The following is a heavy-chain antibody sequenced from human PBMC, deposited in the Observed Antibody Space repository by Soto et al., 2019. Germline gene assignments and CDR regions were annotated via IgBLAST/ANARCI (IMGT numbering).Heavy chain of an antibody. V-gene: IGHV1-46*01. J-gene: IGHJ6*02. CDR1: GYTFTSYY. D-gene: IGHD3-10*01. Sequence: ASVKVSFKASGYTFTSYYMHWVRQAPGQGLEWMGIINPSGGSTSYAQKFQGRVTMTRDTSTSTVYMELSSLRSEDTAVYYCAANYYGSGSSQDYYYGMDVWGQGTTVTVSS. CDR3: AANYYGSGSSQDYYYGMDV. CDR2: INPSGGST.